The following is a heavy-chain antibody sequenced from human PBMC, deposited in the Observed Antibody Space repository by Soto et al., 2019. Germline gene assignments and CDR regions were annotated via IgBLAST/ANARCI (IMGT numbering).Heavy chain of an antibody. CDR3: ARGTIGFDY. CDR2: IYYSGST. Sequence: SETLSLTCTVSGGSISSGDYYWSWIRQPPGKGLEWIGYIYYSGSTYYNPSLKSRVTISVDTSKNQFSLKLSFLTAADTAVYYCARGTIGFDYWGQGTLVTVSS. V-gene: IGHV4-30-4*01. CDR1: GGSISSGDYY. J-gene: IGHJ4*02.